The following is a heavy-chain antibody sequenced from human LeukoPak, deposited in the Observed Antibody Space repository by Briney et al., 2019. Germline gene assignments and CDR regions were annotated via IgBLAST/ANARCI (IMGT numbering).Heavy chain of an antibody. Sequence: GASVKVSCKASGYTFTSFGISWVRQAPGQGLEWMGWISAYNGNTNYAQKLQGRVTMTTDTSTSTAYMELSSLRSEDTAVYYCASDITFGGVLFDYWGQGTLVTVSS. V-gene: IGHV1-18*01. CDR1: GYTFTSFG. CDR2: ISAYNGNT. CDR3: ASDITFGGVLFDY. D-gene: IGHD3-16*01. J-gene: IGHJ4*02.